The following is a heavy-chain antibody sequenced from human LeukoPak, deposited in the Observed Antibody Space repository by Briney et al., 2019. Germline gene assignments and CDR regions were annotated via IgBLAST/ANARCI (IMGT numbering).Heavy chain of an antibody. V-gene: IGHV3-33*01. CDR1: GFTFSSYG. CDR2: IWYDGSNK. Sequence: GGSLRLSCAASGFTFSSYGMHWVRQAPGKGLEWVAVIWYDGSNKYYADSVKGRFTISRDNSKNTLYLQMNSLRAEDTAVYYCARGRPYYYDSSGTLDYWGQGTLVTVSS. D-gene: IGHD3-22*01. J-gene: IGHJ4*02. CDR3: ARGRPYYYDSSGTLDY.